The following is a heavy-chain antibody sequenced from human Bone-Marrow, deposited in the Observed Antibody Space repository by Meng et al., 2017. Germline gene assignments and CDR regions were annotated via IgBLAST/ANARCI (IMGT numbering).Heavy chain of an antibody. J-gene: IGHJ4*02. V-gene: IGHV3-21*01. D-gene: IGHD2-15*01. CDR2: IGSSSSYI. CDR1: GFTFSSYS. CDR3: ARRGYCSGGSCYDY. Sequence: EVQLGESGGGLVKPGWSTRHSCEASGFTFSSYSMNWVRQAPGKGLEWVSSIGSSSSYIYYADSVKGRFTISRDNAKISLYLQMNSLRAEDTAVYYCARRGYCSGGSCYDYWGQGTLVTVSS.